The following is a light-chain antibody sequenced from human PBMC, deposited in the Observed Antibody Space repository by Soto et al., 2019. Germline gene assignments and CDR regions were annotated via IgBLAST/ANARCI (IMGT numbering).Light chain of an antibody. V-gene: IGKV3-20*01. CDR3: QQYGNSPWT. Sequence: PGERATLSCRASQSVSSTYLAWYQQQPGQAPRLLMSGTSNRATGTPDRFSGSGSGTDFTLTINRLEPEDFAVYYCQQYGNSPWTFGQGTKVDI. CDR2: GTS. J-gene: IGKJ1*01. CDR1: QSVSSTY.